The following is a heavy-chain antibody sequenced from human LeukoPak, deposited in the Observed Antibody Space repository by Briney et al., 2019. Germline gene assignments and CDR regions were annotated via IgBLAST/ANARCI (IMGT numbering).Heavy chain of an antibody. CDR2: IIPMFCTT. Sequence: ASVKVSCKASGGTFSSYAISWVRQAPGQGLEWMGRIIPMFCTTNYAQKFQGRITITTDESTSTAYMEPSSLKSEDTALYYCAREAYSSGWYYFDYWGQGTLVTVS. CDR1: GGTFSSYA. CDR3: AREAYSSGWYYFDY. J-gene: IGHJ4*02. V-gene: IGHV1-69*05. D-gene: IGHD6-19*01.